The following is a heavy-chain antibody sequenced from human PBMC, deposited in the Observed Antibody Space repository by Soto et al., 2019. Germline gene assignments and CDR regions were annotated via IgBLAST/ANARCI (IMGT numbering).Heavy chain of an antibody. J-gene: IGHJ4*02. CDR1: GYTFTSYG. CDR3: ATHNSYSSSPRGSFFAY. D-gene: IGHD6-6*01. CDR2: ISAYNGNT. V-gene: IGHV1-18*01. Sequence: ASVKVSCKASGYTFTSYGISWVRQAPGQGLEWMGWISAYNGNTNYAQKLQGRVTMTTDASTSTAYMELRSLRSDDTAVYYCATHNSYSSSPRGSFFAYWGKGTLVTVSP.